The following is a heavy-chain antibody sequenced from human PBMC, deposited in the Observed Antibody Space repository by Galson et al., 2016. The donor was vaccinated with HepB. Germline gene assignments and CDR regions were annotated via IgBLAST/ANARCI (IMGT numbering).Heavy chain of an antibody. V-gene: IGHV3-21*01. CDR1: GFTFSTNS. D-gene: IGHD5-12*01. CDR3: TRGIVATISGAFHI. CDR2: INNNSAYI. Sequence: SLRLSCAASGFTFSTNSMAWVRQAPGKGLEWVSSINNNSAYIYYADSVKGRFTISRDNAKNSLFLQMNSLRAEDTAIYYCTRGIVATISGAFHIWGQGTMVTVSS. J-gene: IGHJ3*02.